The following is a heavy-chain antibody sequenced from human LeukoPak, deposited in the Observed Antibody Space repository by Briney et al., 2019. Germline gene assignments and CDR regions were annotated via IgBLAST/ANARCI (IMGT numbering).Heavy chain of an antibody. CDR3: ARGRRKVRGVIIYYYYMDV. V-gene: IGHV1-8*03. D-gene: IGHD3-10*01. J-gene: IGHJ6*03. CDR2: MKPNSGNT. CDR1: GGTFSSYA. Sequence: ASVKVSCKASGGTFSSYAISWVRQATGQGLEWMGWMKPNSGNTGYAQKFQGRVTITRNTSISTAYMELSSLRSEDTAVYYCARGRRKVRGVIIYYYYMDVWGKGTTVTVSS.